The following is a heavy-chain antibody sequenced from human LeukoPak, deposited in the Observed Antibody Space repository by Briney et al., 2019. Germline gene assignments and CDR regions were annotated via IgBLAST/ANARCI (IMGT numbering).Heavy chain of an antibody. CDR1: RDSVSSNSAA. J-gene: IGHJ4*02. CDR3: AREAYYLDY. V-gene: IGHV6-1*01. Sequence: SQTLSLTCAISRDSVSSNSAAWNWIRHSPSGGLEWLGRTYYRAKWYNDDAVSVKSRRPINPDTSKNKFSLQLDSVTPEDTSVYCCAREAYYLDYWGQGTLVTV. CDR2: TYYRAKWYN.